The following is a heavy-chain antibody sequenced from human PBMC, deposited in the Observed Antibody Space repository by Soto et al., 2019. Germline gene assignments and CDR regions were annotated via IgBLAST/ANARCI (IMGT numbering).Heavy chain of an antibody. D-gene: IGHD3-3*01. CDR1: GGSISSGGYY. CDR2: IYYSGST. CDR3: ARVAPVTIFDY. V-gene: IGHV4-31*03. J-gene: IGHJ4*02. Sequence: SETLSLTCTVSGGSISSGGYYWSWIRQHPGKGLEWIGYIYYSGSTYYNPSLKSRVTISVDTSKNQFSLKLSSVTAADTAVYYCARVAPVTIFDYWGQGTLVTVSS.